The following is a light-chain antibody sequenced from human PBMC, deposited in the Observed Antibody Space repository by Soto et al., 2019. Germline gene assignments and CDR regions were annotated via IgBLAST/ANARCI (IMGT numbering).Light chain of an antibody. CDR1: TGAVTSGYY. CDR2: GTT. J-gene: IGLJ2*01. CDR3: LLYYGGAQLV. Sequence: QAVVTQEPSLTVSPGGTVTLTCASSTGAVTSGYYPNWFQQKRGQAPRALIYGTTKKHPWTPDRFSGSLLGGKAALTLSGVQPEDEAEYYCLLYYGGAQLVFGGGTKLTVL. V-gene: IGLV7-43*01.